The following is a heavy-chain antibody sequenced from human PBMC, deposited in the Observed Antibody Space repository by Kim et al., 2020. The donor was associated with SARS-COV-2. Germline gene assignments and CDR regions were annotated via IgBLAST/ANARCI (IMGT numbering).Heavy chain of an antibody. CDR1: GYTLTELS. D-gene: IGHD3-22*01. CDR2: FDPEDGET. Sequence: ASVKVSCKVSGYTLTELSMHWVRQAPGKGLEWMGGFDPEDGETIYAQKFQGRVTMTEDTSTDTVYMELSSLRSEDTAVYYCATLDSSGYYKEYYFDYWVQGTLSPSPQ. J-gene: IGHJ4*02. CDR3: ATLDSSGYYKEYYFDY. V-gene: IGHV1-24*01.